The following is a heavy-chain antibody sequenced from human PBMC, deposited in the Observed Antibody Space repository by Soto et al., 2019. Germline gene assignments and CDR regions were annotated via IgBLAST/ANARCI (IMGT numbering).Heavy chain of an antibody. Sequence: QITLKESGPTVVKPTQTLTLTCTFSFFSRDTSGVGVGWIRQPPGKALEWLALIYWYDDKRYNPSLKSRRTISKNTSKNPVVITMTNMDPGDTATYYCARRPHEYSGYLLGGYVDSWGQGTLVTVSS. J-gene: IGHJ4*02. CDR2: IYWYDDK. CDR1: FFSRDTSGVG. CDR3: ARRPHEYSGYLLGGYVDS. V-gene: IGHV2-5*01. D-gene: IGHD5-12*01.